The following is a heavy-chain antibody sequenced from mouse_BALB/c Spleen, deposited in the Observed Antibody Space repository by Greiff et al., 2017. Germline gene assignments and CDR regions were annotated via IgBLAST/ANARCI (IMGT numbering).Heavy chain of an antibody. CDR2: IDPANGNT. CDR3: ARGLLRLPFAY. CDR1: GFNIKDTY. V-gene: IGHV14-3*02. J-gene: IGHJ3*01. Sequence: EVQGVESGAELVKPGASVKLSCTASGFNIKDTYMHWVKQRPEQGLEWIGRIDPANGNTKYDPKFQGKATITADTSSNTAYLQLSSLTSEDTAVYYCARGLLRLPFAYWGQGTLVTVSA. D-gene: IGHD1-2*01.